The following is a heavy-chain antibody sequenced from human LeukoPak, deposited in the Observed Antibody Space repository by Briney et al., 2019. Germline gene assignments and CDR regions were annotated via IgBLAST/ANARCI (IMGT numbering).Heavy chain of an antibody. CDR3: ARESGSGDGYNTDY. Sequence: GGSLRLSCAASGFTVSSNYMSWVRQAPGKGLEGVSVIYSGGSTYYADSVKGRFTISRDNSKNTLYLQMNSLRAEDTAVYYCARESGSGDGYNTDYWGQGTLVTVSS. CDR1: GFTVSSNY. V-gene: IGHV3-66*02. J-gene: IGHJ4*02. CDR2: IYSGGST. D-gene: IGHD5-24*01.